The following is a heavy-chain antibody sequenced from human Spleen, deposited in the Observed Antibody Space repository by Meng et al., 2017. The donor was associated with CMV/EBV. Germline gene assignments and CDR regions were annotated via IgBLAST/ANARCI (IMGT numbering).Heavy chain of an antibody. Sequence: GESLKISCAASGFTFSSYAMHWVRQAPGKGLEWVSSISGSGGRIYNADSVKGRFTISRDNSKNTLYLQMNSLRAEDTAFYYCARDQQLVPVDYNSYCGMDVWGQGTTVTVSS. D-gene: IGHD6-13*01. V-gene: IGHV3-23*01. CDR2: ISGSGGRI. J-gene: IGHJ6*02. CDR3: ARDQQLVPVDYNSYCGMDV. CDR1: GFTFSSYA.